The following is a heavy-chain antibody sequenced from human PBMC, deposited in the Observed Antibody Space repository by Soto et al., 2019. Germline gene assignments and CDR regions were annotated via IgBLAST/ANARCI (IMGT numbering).Heavy chain of an antibody. J-gene: IGHJ4*02. D-gene: IGHD3-10*01. CDR1: GYTFTSYG. CDR2: ISAYNGNT. Sequence: ASVKVSCKASGYTFTSYGISWVRQAPGQGLEWMGWISAYNGNTNYAQKLQGRATMTTDTSTSTAYMELRSLRSDDTAVYYCARIGTPSMVRGVIIRSGYFDYWGQGTLVTVSS. CDR3: ARIGTPSMVRGVIIRSGYFDY. V-gene: IGHV1-18*04.